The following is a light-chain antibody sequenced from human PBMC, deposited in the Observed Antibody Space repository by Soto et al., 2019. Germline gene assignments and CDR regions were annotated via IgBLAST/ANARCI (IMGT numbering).Light chain of an antibody. Sequence: QSALTQPASVSGSPGQSITISCTGTSSDVGNYNLVSWYQQHPGKAPQLMIYEVTKRPSGVSNRFSGSKSGNTASLTISGLQAEDEADYYCSSYAGSSTLVFGGGTKPAVL. CDR1: SSDVGNYNL. CDR2: EVT. V-gene: IGLV2-23*02. CDR3: SSYAGSSTLV. J-gene: IGLJ3*02.